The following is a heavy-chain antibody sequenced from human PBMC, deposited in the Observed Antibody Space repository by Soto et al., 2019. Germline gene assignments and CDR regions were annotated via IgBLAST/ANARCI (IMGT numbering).Heavy chain of an antibody. CDR1: GFTFSSYS. J-gene: IGHJ4*02. CDR2: ISSSSSYI. CDR3: ARTNGDSNYFDY. D-gene: IGHD4-17*01. Sequence: PGGSLRLSCAASGFTFSSYSMNWVRQAPGKGLEWVSSISSSSSYIYYADSVKGRFTISRDNAKNSLYLQMNSLRAEDTAVYYCARTNGDSNYFDYWGQGTLVTVSS. V-gene: IGHV3-21*01.